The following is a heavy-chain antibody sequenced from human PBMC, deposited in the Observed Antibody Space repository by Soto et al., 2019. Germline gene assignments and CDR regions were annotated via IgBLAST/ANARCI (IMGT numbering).Heavy chain of an antibody. CDR2: IKKDGSQK. V-gene: IGHV3-7*01. CDR1: GFTFSSYW. Sequence: EVQLVESGGGLVQPGGSLRLSCETSGFTFSSYWMTWVRQAPGKGLEWVANIKKDGSQKNFVDSVKGRFTISRDNAKNSLYLQMDSLRVEDTAIYYCVKEIASAQWGQGTLVTVSS. CDR3: VKEIASAQ. J-gene: IGHJ4*02. D-gene: IGHD6-25*01.